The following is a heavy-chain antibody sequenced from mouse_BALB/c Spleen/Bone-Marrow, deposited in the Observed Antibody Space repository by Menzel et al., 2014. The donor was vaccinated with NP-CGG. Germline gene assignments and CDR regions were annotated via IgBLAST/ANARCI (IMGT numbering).Heavy chain of an antibody. CDR2: IHYSGST. D-gene: IGHD1-3*01. Sequence: ESGPDLVKPSQSLSLTCTVTGYSITSGYSWHWIRQFSGNKVEWMGYIHYSGSTNYNPSLKSRISITLDTSNNHFFLHFNSVTTHHTPTYYYSRRNYNPYAMYYCPHRTSVTVSS. CDR3: SRRNYNPYAMYY. CDR1: GYSITSGYS. J-gene: IGHJ4*01. V-gene: IGHV3-1*02.